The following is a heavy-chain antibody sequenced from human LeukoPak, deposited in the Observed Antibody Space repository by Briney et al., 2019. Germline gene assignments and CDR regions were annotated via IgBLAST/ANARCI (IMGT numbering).Heavy chain of an antibody. CDR1: GGSISSGGYY. V-gene: IGHV4-31*03. CDR2: IYYSGST. J-gene: IGHJ3*02. D-gene: IGHD3-9*01. CDR3: ARVRYFDWLLYPDAFDI. Sequence: KPSETLSLTCTVPGGSISSGGYYWSWIRQHPGKGLEWIGYIYYSGSTYYDPSLKSRVTISVDTSKNQFSLKLSSVTAADTAVYYCARVRYFDWLLYPDAFDIWGQGTMVTVSS.